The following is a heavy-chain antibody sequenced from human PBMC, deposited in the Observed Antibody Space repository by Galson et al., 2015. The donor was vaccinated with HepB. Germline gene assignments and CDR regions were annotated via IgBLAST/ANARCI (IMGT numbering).Heavy chain of an antibody. CDR3: ARQGQYCVDTNCNQKRAFDI. J-gene: IGHJ3*02. Sequence: SVKVSCKASGYIFPNYYIHWVRQAPGQGLLWLAIINPSDGGTSYAQNFQGRVTLTRDTSTSTGYMELRSLRSEDTAMYYCARQGQYCVDTNCNQKRAFDIWGQGSMVTVSS. CDR1: GYIFPNYY. V-gene: IGHV1-46*03. CDR2: INPSDGGT. D-gene: IGHD2-2*01.